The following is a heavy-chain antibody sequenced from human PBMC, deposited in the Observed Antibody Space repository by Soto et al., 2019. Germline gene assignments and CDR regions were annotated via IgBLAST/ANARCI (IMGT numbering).Heavy chain of an antibody. Sequence: ASVKVSCKASGYTFTAFYMNWVRQAPGQGLEWMGWVNPNTGVTKYAQKFQGRVTMTRDTSINTAYMELSGLTSDDTTVYYCTTLRLDPWGQGTLVTVSS. CDR3: TTLRLDP. J-gene: IGHJ5*02. CDR2: VNPNTGVT. CDR1: GYTFTAFY. V-gene: IGHV1-2*02. D-gene: IGHD3-9*01.